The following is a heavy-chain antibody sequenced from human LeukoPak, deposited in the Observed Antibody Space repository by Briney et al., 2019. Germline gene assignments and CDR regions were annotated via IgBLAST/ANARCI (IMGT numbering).Heavy chain of an antibody. CDR1: GFTVSSNE. V-gene: IGHV3-38-3*01. D-gene: IGHD4-23*01. J-gene: IGHJ4*02. CDR3: ARGNGLRWRNYFDY. Sequence: PGGSLRLSCAASGFTVSSNEMSWVRQAPGKGLEWVSSISGGSTYYADSRKGRFTISRDNSKNTLHLQMNSLRAEDTAVYYCARGNGLRWRNYFDYWGQGTLVTVSS. CDR2: ISGGST.